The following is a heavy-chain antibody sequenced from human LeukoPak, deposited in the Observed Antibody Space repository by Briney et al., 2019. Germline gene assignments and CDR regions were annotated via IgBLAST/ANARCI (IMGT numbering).Heavy chain of an antibody. CDR1: GGSISSYY. Sequence: TPSETLSLTCAVYGGSISSYYWSWIRQPPGKGLEWIGYIYYSGSTNYNPSLKSRVTISVDASKNQFSLKLSSVTAADTAVYYCARLVPYDYYGSGSYFDYWGQGTLVTVSS. D-gene: IGHD3-10*01. CDR2: IYYSGST. CDR3: ARLVPYDYYGSGSYFDY. J-gene: IGHJ4*02. V-gene: IGHV4-59*08.